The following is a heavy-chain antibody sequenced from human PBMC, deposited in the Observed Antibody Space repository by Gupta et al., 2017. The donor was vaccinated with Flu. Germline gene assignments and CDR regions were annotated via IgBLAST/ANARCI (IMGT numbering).Heavy chain of an antibody. V-gene: IGHV3-23*01. J-gene: IGHJ4*02. CDR1: GFPFSGYA. Sequence: EVQLLESGGGLVQPGGSLRLSCAASGFPFSGYAMSWVRQAPGKGLEWFASIGTTFGTHYADSVKGRFTISRDNSKSTLYLQMNSLRAEDTAIYFCAKRSVTGTFYFDYWGQGTLVTVSS. CDR2: IGTTFGT. CDR3: AKRSVTGTFYFDY. D-gene: IGHD1-1*01.